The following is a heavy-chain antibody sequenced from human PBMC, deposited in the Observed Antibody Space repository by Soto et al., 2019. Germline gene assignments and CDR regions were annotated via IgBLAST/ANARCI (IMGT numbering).Heavy chain of an antibody. CDR2: INDGGGDT. D-gene: IGHD7-27*01. CDR3: ARLGRWLQALDS. Sequence: GGSLRLSCSASEFTFSSCAMSWVRQAPGKGLEWVSAINDGGGDTYYTNSVRGRFTISRDNSKNMLYLQMNSLRAADTAVYYCARLGRWLQALDSWGQGTLVTVSS. CDR1: EFTFSSCA. V-gene: IGHV3-23*01. J-gene: IGHJ4*02.